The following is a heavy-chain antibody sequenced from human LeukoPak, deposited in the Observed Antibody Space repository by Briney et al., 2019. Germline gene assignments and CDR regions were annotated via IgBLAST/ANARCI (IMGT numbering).Heavy chain of an antibody. CDR3: ARLVVSGSYYNSNWFDP. V-gene: IGHV4-34*01. CDR1: GGSFSGYY. Sequence: PSETLSLTCAVYGGSFSGYYWSWIRQPPGKGLEWIGEINHSGSTNYNPSLKSRVAISVDTSKNQFSLKLSSVTAADTAVYYCARLVVSGSYYNSNWFDPWGQGTLVTVSS. CDR2: INHSGST. J-gene: IGHJ5*02. D-gene: IGHD3-10*01.